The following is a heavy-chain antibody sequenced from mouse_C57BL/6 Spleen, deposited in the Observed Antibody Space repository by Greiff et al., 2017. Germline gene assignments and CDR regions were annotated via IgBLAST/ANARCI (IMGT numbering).Heavy chain of an antibody. CDR1: GFNIKDYY. CDR3: AREGYDRYFDV. J-gene: IGHJ1*03. CDR2: IDPEDGDT. D-gene: IGHD2-2*01. Sequence: EVQLQQSGAELVKPGASVKLSCTASGFNIKDYYMPWVKQRTEQGLEWIGRIDPEDGDTKYAPKFQGKATITADTSSNTAYLQLSSLTSEDTAVYYCAREGYDRYFDVWGTGTTVTVSS. V-gene: IGHV14-2*01.